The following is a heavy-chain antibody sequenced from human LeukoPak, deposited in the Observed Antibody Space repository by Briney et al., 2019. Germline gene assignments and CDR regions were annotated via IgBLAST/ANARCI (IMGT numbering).Heavy chain of an antibody. V-gene: IGHV1-69*13. D-gene: IGHD2-15*01. Sequence: SVKVSCKASGGTFSSYAISWVRQAPGQGLEWMGGIIPIFGTANYAQKFQGRVTITADESTSTAYMELSSLRSEDTAVYYCASDSPGYDSGSYFAYWGQGTLVTVSS. J-gene: IGHJ4*02. CDR3: ASDSPGYDSGSYFAY. CDR1: GGTFSSYA. CDR2: IIPIFGTA.